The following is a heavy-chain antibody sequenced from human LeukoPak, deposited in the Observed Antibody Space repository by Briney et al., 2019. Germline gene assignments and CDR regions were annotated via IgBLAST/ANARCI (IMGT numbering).Heavy chain of an antibody. CDR2: ISGSGGST. CDR3: AKDGPLWFGELSHFDY. Sequence: GGSLRLSCAASGFTFSSYAMSWVRQAPGKGLEWVSAISGSGGSTYYADSVKGRFNISRDNSKNTLYLQMNSLRAEDTAVYYCAKDGPLWFGELSHFDYWGQGTLVTVSS. CDR1: GFTFSSYA. V-gene: IGHV3-23*01. D-gene: IGHD3-10*01. J-gene: IGHJ4*02.